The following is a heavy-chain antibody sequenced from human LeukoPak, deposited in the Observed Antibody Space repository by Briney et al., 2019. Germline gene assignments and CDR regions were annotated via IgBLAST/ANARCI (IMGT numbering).Heavy chain of an antibody. CDR3: ARDRDAPYYYDSSGQPIYYYYYYGMDV. J-gene: IGHJ6*02. CDR1: GFTFSSYS. Sequence: GGSLRLSCAASGFTFSSYSMNWVRQAPGKGLEWVSSISSSISYIYYADSVKGRFTISRDNAKNSLYLQMNSLRAEDTAVYYCARDRDAPYYYDSSGQPIYYYYYYGMDVWGQGTTVTVSS. V-gene: IGHV3-21*01. D-gene: IGHD3-22*01. CDR2: ISSSISYI.